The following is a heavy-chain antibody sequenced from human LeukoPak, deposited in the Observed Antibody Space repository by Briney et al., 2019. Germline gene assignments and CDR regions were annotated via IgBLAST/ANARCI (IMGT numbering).Heavy chain of an antibody. Sequence: GASVKVSCKASGYTFTSYYMHWVRQAPGQGLEWMGIINPSGGSTSYAQEFQGRVTMTRDTSTSTVYMELSSLRSEDTAVYYCARDQFCSGGSCYLFDYWGQGTLVTVSS. CDR2: INPSGGST. D-gene: IGHD2-15*01. CDR3: ARDQFCSGGSCYLFDY. V-gene: IGHV1-46*01. CDR1: GYTFTSYY. J-gene: IGHJ4*02.